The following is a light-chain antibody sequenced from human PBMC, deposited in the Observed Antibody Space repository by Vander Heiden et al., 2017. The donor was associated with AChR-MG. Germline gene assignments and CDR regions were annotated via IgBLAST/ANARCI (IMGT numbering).Light chain of an antibody. CDR1: QGISSY. V-gene: IGKV1-8*01. CDR3: QQYYSYPYT. J-gene: IGKJ2*01. CDR2: AAS. Sequence: AIPMTHSPSSFSASTGDRVTITCRASQGISSYLAWYQQKPGKAPKLLIYAASTLQSGVPSRFSGSGSGTDFTLTISCLQSEDFATYYCQQYYSYPYTFGQGTKLEIK.